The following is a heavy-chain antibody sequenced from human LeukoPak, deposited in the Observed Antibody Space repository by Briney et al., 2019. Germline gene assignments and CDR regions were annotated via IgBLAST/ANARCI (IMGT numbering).Heavy chain of an antibody. Sequence: SETLSLTCTVSGGSISSCYWSWIRQPPGKGLEWIGYIYYSGSTNYNPSLKSRVTISVDTSKNQFSLKLSSVTAADTAVYYCARLYYGGKSSTDYWGQGTLVTVSS. V-gene: IGHV4-59*08. CDR1: GGSISSCY. J-gene: IGHJ4*02. CDR3: ARLYYGGKSSTDY. D-gene: IGHD4-23*01. CDR2: IYYSGST.